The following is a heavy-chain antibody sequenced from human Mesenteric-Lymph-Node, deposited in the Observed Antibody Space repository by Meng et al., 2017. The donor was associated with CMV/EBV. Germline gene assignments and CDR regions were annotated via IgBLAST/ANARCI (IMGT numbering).Heavy chain of an antibody. CDR3: ARALRYSSSWPLGYYYYGMDV. D-gene: IGHD6-13*01. Sequence: SETLSLTCTVSGGSVSSGSYYWSWIRQPPGKGLEWIGYIYYSGSTNYNPSLKSRVTISVDTSKNQFSLKLSSVTAADTAVYYCARALRYSSSWPLGYYYYGMDVWGQGTTVTVSS. V-gene: IGHV4-61*01. J-gene: IGHJ6*02. CDR2: IYYSGST. CDR1: GGSVSSGSYY.